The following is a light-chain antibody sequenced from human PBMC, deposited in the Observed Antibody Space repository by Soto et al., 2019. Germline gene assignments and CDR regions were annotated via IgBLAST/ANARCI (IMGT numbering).Light chain of an antibody. V-gene: IGKV3-11*01. CDR1: QSVGNY. CDR3: QQRADWPIT. CDR2: DSS. Sequence: ENVFIQSPAPLSLSPGERTTPSWKASQSVGNYLAWYQQKPGQAPRLLIYDSSNRATGIPARFSGSGSGTDFTLTISSLEPEDFALYYCQQRADWPITFGPGTKVDIK. J-gene: IGKJ3*01.